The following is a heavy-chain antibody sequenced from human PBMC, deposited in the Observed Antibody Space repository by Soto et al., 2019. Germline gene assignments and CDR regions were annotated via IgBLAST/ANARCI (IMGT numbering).Heavy chain of an antibody. CDR1: GGSISSYY. CDR3: ARSEATVLDY. J-gene: IGHJ4*02. D-gene: IGHD4-17*01. CDR2: IYYSGST. Sequence: PSETLSLTCTVSGGSISSYYWSWIRQPPGKGLEWIGYIYYSGSTNYNPSLKSRVTISIDRSKNQFSLKLSSVTAADTAVYYCARSEATVLDYWGQGTLVTVSS. V-gene: IGHV4-59*12.